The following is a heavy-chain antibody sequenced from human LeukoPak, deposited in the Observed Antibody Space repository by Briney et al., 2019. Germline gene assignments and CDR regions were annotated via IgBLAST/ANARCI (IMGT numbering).Heavy chain of an antibody. J-gene: IGHJ4*02. CDR3: ARGQSRYFDWYLGFFDY. D-gene: IGHD3-9*01. CDR2: ISSSGSTI. CDR1: GFTFSSYE. Sequence: GGSLRLSCAASGFTFSSYEMNWVRQAPGKGLEWVSYISSSGSTIHYADSVKGRFTISRDNARNSLYLQMNSLRADDTAVYYCARGQSRYFDWYLGFFDYWGQGTLVTVSS. V-gene: IGHV3-48*03.